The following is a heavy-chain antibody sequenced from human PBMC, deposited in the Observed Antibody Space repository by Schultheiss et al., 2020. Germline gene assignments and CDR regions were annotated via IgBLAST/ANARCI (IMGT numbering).Heavy chain of an antibody. CDR1: GGTFSSYA. D-gene: IGHD6-19*01. Sequence: SVKVSCKASGGTFSSYAISWVRQAPGQGLEWMGGIIPIFGTANYAQKFQGRVTITADESTSTAYMELSSLRSEDTAVYYCARVAQWLVSSWFDPWGQGTLVTVSS. CDR2: IIPIFGTA. CDR3: ARVAQWLVSSWFDP. V-gene: IGHV1-69*13. J-gene: IGHJ5*02.